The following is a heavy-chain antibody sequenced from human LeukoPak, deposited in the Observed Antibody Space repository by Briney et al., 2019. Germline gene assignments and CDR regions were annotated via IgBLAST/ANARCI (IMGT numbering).Heavy chain of an antibody. J-gene: IGHJ5*02. Sequence: SETLSLTCTVSGGSISSYYLSWIRQPAGKGLEWIGRIYSRGTTYNPSLKSRVTMSADTSRNHVSLTLNSVTAADTAVYYCARDSGTAGEVKFDPWGQGTLVTVSS. CDR1: GGSISSYY. CDR2: IYSRGT. V-gene: IGHV4-4*07. D-gene: IGHD3-10*01. CDR3: ARDSGTAGEVKFDP.